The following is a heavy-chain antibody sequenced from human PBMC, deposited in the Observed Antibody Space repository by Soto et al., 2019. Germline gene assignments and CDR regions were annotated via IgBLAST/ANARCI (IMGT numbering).Heavy chain of an antibody. CDR1: GGSISSYY. CDR3: ARVMQWLDSYNWFDP. V-gene: IGHV4-59*01. Sequence: SETLSLTCTVSGGSISSYYCSWIRQPPGKGLEWIGYIYYSGSTNYNPSLKSRVTISVDTSKNQFSLKLSSVTAADTAVYYCARVMQWLDSYNWFDPWGQGTLVTVSS. D-gene: IGHD6-19*01. CDR2: IYYSGST. J-gene: IGHJ5*02.